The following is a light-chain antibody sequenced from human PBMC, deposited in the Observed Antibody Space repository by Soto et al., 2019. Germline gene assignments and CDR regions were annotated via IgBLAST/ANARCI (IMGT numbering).Light chain of an antibody. V-gene: IGLV2-23*01. Sequence: QSALAQPASVSGPPGQSITISCTATSSDVTHYNLVSWYQQRPAEAPGLIIYEDSKRPSGVSHRFSGSRADNTASLTVSGLQTEDEGDYSCRSYAGGALFGGGTKLTVL. CDR1: SSDVTHYNL. CDR3: RSYAGGAL. CDR2: EDS. J-gene: IGLJ3*02.